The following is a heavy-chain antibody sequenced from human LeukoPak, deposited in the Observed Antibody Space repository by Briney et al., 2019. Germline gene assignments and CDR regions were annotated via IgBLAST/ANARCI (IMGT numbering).Heavy chain of an antibody. CDR1: GYTLTELS. J-gene: IGHJ6*04. D-gene: IGHD3-10*01. CDR3: ATGITMVRGVTYYYYGMDV. CDR2: FDPEDGET. V-gene: IGHV1-24*01. Sequence: ASVKVSCKVSGYTLTELSMHWVRQAPGKGLEWMGGFDPEDGETIYAQKFQGRVTMTEDTSTDTAYMELSSLRSEDTAVYYCATGITMVRGVTYYYYGMDVWGKGTTVTASS.